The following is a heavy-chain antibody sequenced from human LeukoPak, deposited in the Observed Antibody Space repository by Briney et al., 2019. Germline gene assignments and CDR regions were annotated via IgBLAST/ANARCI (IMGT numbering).Heavy chain of an antibody. J-gene: IGHJ4*02. CDR1: GGSISSYY. CDR3: ARGWVAHYFDY. Sequence: SETLSLTCTVSGGSISSYYWSWLRQPPGKGLEWIGYIYYSGSTNHNPSLRSRVTISIDTSKTQFSMRLSSVTAADTAVYYCARGWVAHYFDYWGQGTLVTVSS. V-gene: IGHV4-59*01. CDR2: IYYSGST. D-gene: IGHD2-15*01.